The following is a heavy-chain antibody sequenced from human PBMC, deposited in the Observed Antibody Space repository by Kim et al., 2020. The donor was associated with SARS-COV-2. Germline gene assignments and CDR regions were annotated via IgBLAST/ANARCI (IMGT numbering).Heavy chain of an antibody. D-gene: IGHD6-19*01. V-gene: IGHV3-7*01. CDR3: AREASGADYYFDF. J-gene: IGHJ4*02. Sequence: YFMDSVKGRFSISRAYAKDSVALQMNRLRAEDTAVYYCAREASGADYYFDFWGQGTLVTVSA.